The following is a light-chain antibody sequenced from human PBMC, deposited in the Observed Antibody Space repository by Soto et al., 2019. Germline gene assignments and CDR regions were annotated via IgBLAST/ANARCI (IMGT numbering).Light chain of an antibody. CDR1: QNIGSN. J-gene: IGKJ2*01. CDR2: GAS. V-gene: IGKV3-15*01. Sequence: EVVMTQSPATLSASPGXRVILSCRASQNIGSNLAWYQQRPGQAPRLLMYGASTRATETPARFSGSGSATDFTLTISSLQSEDFAVYYCQQYNNWPPYTFGQGTKADIK. CDR3: QQYNNWPPYT.